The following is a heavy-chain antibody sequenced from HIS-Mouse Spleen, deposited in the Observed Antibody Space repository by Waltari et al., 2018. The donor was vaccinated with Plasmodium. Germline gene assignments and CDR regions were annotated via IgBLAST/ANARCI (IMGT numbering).Heavy chain of an antibody. CDR2: ISYDGSNK. CDR1: GFTFNSYA. J-gene: IGHJ4*02. CDR3: ARDRRLAFDY. D-gene: IGHD2-15*01. Sequence: QVQLVESGGGVVQPGRSLRLSCAASGFTFNSYAMHWVRQAPGKGLEGVAVISYDGSNKYYADSVKGRVTISRDNSKNTLYLQMNSLRAEDTAVYYCARDRRLAFDYWGQGTLVTVSS. V-gene: IGHV3-30-3*01.